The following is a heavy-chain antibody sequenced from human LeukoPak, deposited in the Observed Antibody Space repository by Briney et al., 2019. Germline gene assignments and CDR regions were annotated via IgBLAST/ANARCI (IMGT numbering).Heavy chain of an antibody. V-gene: IGHV1-8*02. CDR2: MNPNSGNT. D-gene: IGHD3-3*01. J-gene: IGHJ6*02. Sequence: GASVKVSCKASGYTFTSYDINWVRQATGQGLEWMGWMNPNSGNTGYAQKFQGRVTTTRNTSISTAYMELSSLRSEDTAVYYCARNPRYDFWSGYYYYYYYGMDVWGQGTTVTVSS. CDR3: ARNPRYDFWSGYYYYYYYGMDV. CDR1: GYTFTSYD.